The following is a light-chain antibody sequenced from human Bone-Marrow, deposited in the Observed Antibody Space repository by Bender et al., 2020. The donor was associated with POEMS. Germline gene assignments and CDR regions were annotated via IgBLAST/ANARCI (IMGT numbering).Light chain of an antibody. CDR1: NSNLGANFG. V-gene: IGLV1-40*01. CDR3: QSYDSSLGGSDV. J-gene: IGLJ1*01. CDR2: SNI. Sequence: QSVLAQPPSVSGAPGQTVTISCTGTNSNLGANFGVHWFQHLPGTAPKLLIYSNIHRSSGVPDRFSGSKSGTSASLTITGLRAEDEADYYCQSYDSSLGGSDVFGTGTKVTVL.